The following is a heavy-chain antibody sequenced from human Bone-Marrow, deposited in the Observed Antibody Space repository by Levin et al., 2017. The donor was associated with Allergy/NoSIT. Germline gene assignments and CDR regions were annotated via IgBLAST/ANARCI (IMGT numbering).Heavy chain of an antibody. CDR2: IYPGDSDT. D-gene: IGHD3-10*01. V-gene: IGHV5-51*01. CDR3: ARHGGYYYGSGSYYRY. Sequence: GESLKISCKGSGYSFTSYWIGWVRQMPGKGLEWMGIIYPGDSDTRYSPSFQGQVTISADKSISTAYLQWSSLKASDTAMYYCARHGGYYYGSGSYYRYWGQGTLVTVSS. CDR1: GYSFTSYW. J-gene: IGHJ4*02.